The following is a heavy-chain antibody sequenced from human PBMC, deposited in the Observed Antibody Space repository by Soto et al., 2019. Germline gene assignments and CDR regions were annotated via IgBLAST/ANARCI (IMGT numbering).Heavy chain of an antibody. CDR1: GYTFTNYG. V-gene: IGHV1-18*01. D-gene: IGHD3-10*01. J-gene: IGHJ5*02. Sequence: QVQLVQSGAEVKKPGASVKVSCKASGYTFTNYGISWVRQAPGQGLEWMGWISAYNGNTKYAQKLQGRVTMTPDTSQSTAYMELRSRRSDDTAVYYCARGVGSGSYYSQSDGFDPWGQGTRVTVSS. CDR2: ISAYNGNT. CDR3: ARGVGSGSYYSQSDGFDP.